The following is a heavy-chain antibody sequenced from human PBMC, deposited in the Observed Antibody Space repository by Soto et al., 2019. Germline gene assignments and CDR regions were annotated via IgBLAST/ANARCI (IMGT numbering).Heavy chain of an antibody. J-gene: IGHJ6*02. V-gene: IGHV4-59*01. CDR2: IYYSGST. CDR1: GGSISSYY. Sequence: SETLSLTCTVSGGSISSYYWSWIRQPPGKGLEWIGYIYYSGSTNYNPSLKSRVTISVDTSKNQFSLKLSSVTAADTAVYYCARGGTRYSSGWYGHYYYGMDVWGQGTTVT. D-gene: IGHD6-19*01. CDR3: ARGGTRYSSGWYGHYYYGMDV.